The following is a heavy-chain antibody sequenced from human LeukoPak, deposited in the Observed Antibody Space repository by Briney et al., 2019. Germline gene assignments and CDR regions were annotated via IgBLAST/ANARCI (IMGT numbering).Heavy chain of an antibody. CDR3: ARGLPVERYFDL. J-gene: IGHJ2*01. CDR1: GGSISSYY. Sequence: SETLSLTCTVSGGSISSYYWSWIRQPPGKGLEWIGDIYYSGSTNYNPSLKSRVTISVDTSKNQFSLKLSSVTAADTAVYYCARGLPVERYFDLWGRGTLVTVSS. CDR2: IYYSGST. D-gene: IGHD1-1*01. V-gene: IGHV4-59*01.